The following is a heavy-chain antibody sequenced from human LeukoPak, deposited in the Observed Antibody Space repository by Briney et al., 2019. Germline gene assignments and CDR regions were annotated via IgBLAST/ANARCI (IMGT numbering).Heavy chain of an antibody. Sequence: AGGSLRLSCAASGFTFSSYAIHWVRQAPGKGLEWVAVISYDGSNKYYADSVKGRFTISRDNSKNTLYLQMNSLRAEDTAVYYCARDLTYGSGSSKYYYYGMDVWGQGTTVTVSS. D-gene: IGHD3-10*01. V-gene: IGHV3-30-3*01. CDR2: ISYDGSNK. CDR3: ARDLTYGSGSSKYYYYGMDV. CDR1: GFTFSSYA. J-gene: IGHJ6*02.